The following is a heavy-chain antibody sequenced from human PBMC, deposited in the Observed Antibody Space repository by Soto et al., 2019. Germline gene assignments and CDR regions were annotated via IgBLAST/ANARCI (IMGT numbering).Heavy chain of an antibody. J-gene: IGHJ4*02. V-gene: IGHV3-72*01. CDR1: GFTFSDHY. D-gene: IGHD3-10*01. CDR3: ARGGPPTVRGVIDFDY. Sequence: PGGSLRLSCATSGFTFSDHYMDWVRQAPGKGLEWVGRSRNKANRYTTEYAASVNGRFTISRDDSKSSLYLQMNNLNTEDTAVYYCARGGPPTVRGVIDFDYWGQGTLVTVSS. CDR2: SRNKANRYTT.